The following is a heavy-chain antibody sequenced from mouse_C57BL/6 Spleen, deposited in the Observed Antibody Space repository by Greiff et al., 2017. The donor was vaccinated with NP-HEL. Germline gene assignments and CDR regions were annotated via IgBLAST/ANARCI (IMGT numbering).Heavy chain of an antibody. CDR1: GYSFTGYY. CDR2: INPSTGGT. D-gene: IGHD1-1*01. V-gene: IGHV1-42*01. J-gene: IGHJ1*03. Sequence: EVQLKESGPELVKPGASVKISCKASGYSFTGYYMNWVKQSPEKSLEWIGEINPSTGGTTYNQKFKAKATLTVDKSSSTAYMQLKSLTSEDSAVYYCAKGVIYYYGSDPNWYFDVWGTGTTVTVSS. CDR3: AKGVIYYYGSDPNWYFDV.